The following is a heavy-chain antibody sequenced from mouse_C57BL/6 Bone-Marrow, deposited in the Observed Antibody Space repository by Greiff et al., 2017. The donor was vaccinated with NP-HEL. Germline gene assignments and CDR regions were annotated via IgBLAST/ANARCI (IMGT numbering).Heavy chain of an antibody. V-gene: IGHV5-17*01. CDR2: ISSGSSTI. D-gene: IGHD2-3*01. CDR1: GFTFSDYG. CDR3: ASGYYRNRGAMDY. Sequence: EVMLVESGGGLVKPGGSLKLSCAASGFTFSDYGMHWVRQAPEKGLEWVAYISSGSSTIYYADTVKGRFTISRDNAKNTLFLQMTSLRSEDTAMYYCASGYYRNRGAMDYWGQGTSVTVSS. J-gene: IGHJ4*01.